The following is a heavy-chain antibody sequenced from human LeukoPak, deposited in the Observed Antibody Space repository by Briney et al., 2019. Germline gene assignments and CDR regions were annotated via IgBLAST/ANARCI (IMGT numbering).Heavy chain of an antibody. D-gene: IGHD3-10*01. V-gene: IGHV4-59*01. CDR3: ARAVGGDGSGSL. CDR2: IYYRVTS. CDR1: GDSISTYY. J-gene: IGHJ4*02. Sequence: SETLSLTCTVSGDSISTYYWSWIRQPPGKGLEWIGYIYYRVTSDYNPSLKSRVTMSVDMSTRQISLKLSTVTAADTAVYYCARAVGGDGSGSLWGPGTLVTVSS.